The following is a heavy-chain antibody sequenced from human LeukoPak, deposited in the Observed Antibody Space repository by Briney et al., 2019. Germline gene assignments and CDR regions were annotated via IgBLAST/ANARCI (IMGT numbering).Heavy chain of an antibody. Sequence: SQTLSLTCAISGDSVSINSVTWNWIRQSPSRGLEWLGRTYYSSTWYNDYAVSVRSRITVNPDTSKNQFSLHLNSVTPEDTAVYYCARRLTQYDCFDPWGQGILVTVSS. CDR3: ARRLTQYDCFDP. V-gene: IGHV6-1*01. J-gene: IGHJ5*02. CDR2: TYYSSTWYN. D-gene: IGHD2-2*01. CDR1: GDSVSINSVT.